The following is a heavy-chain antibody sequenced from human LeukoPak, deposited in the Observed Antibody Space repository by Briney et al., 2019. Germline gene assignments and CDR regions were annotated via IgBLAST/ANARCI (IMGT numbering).Heavy chain of an antibody. V-gene: IGHV3-9*01. CDR3: ATGTAVTLGSFGY. J-gene: IGHJ4*02. CDR1: GFTFDDYA. Sequence: GGSLRLSCAASGFTFDDYAMHWVRQAPGKGLEWVSGISWNSGSIGYADSVKGRFTISRDNAKNSLYLQMNSLRAEDTALYYCATGTAVTLGSFGYWGQGTLVTVSS. D-gene: IGHD1-14*01. CDR2: ISWNSGSI.